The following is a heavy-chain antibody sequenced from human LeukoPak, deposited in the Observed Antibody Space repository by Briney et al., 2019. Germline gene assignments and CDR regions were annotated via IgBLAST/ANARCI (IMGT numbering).Heavy chain of an antibody. V-gene: IGHV3-30*02. CDR2: IWYDGSNK. Sequence: GGSLRLSCAASGFTFSSYGMRWVRQAPGKGLEWVAVIWYDGSNKYYADSVKGRFTISRDNSKNTLYLQMYSLRAEDTAVYYCATGLGESFDYWGQGTLVTVSS. CDR3: ATGLGESFDY. D-gene: IGHD3-10*01. CDR1: GFTFSSYG. J-gene: IGHJ4*02.